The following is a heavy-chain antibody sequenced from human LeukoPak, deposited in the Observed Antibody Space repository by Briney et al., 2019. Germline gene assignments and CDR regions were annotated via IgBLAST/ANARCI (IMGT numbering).Heavy chain of an antibody. V-gene: IGHV4-59*01. Sequence: SETLSLTCTVSGDSISSYYWSWIRQPPGKGLEWIGYLYYSGSANYNPSLKSRVTISIDTSKNQFSLKLSSVTAADTAVYYCARAGSAWGSDCWSQGTLVTVSS. D-gene: IGHD6-19*01. CDR3: ARAGSAWGSDC. CDR1: GDSISSYY. CDR2: LYYSGSA. J-gene: IGHJ4*02.